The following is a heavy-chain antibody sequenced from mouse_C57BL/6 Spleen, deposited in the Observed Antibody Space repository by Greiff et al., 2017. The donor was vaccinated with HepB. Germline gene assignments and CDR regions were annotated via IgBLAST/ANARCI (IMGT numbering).Heavy chain of an antibody. Sequence: EVQRVESGGGLVQPGGSLKLSCAASGFTFSDYYMYWVRQTPEKRLEWVAYISNGGGSTYYPDTVKGRFTISRDNAKNTLYLQMSRLKSEDTAMYYWARKIRDYGSSPYAMDYWGQGTSVTVSS. CDR3: ARKIRDYGSSPYAMDY. J-gene: IGHJ4*01. V-gene: IGHV5-12*01. CDR1: GFTFSDYY. D-gene: IGHD1-1*01. CDR2: ISNGGGST.